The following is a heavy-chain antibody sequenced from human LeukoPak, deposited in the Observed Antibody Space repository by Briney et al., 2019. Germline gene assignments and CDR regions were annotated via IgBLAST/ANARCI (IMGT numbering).Heavy chain of an antibody. D-gene: IGHD2-21*01. J-gene: IGHJ4*02. CDR1: GYTFTAYY. CDR3: ARETGLFEHDS. Sequence: VASVKVSCKAYGYTFTAYYMHWVRQAPGQGPEWMGWINPKSGDTNYAQKFQGRVTMTRDTSISTGYMELSRLTSDDTAVYYCARETGLFEHDSWGQGTLVTVSS. CDR2: INPKSGDT. V-gene: IGHV1-2*02.